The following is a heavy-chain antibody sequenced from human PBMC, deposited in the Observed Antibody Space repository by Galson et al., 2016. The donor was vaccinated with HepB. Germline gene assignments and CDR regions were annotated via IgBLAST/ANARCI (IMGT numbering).Heavy chain of an antibody. V-gene: IGHV1-2*02. J-gene: IGHJ4*02. CDR3: ARDLPPYTSIQY. CDR1: GYSFTGYY. D-gene: IGHD2-2*01. CDR2: INPNSGVT. Sequence: SVKVSCKASGYSFTGYYLHWVRQAPRQGLEWMGWINPNSGVTNYAPKFQGRVAMTRDTFINTAYMDLRRLTSDDTAVYYCARDLPPYTSIQYWGQGTQVIVSS.